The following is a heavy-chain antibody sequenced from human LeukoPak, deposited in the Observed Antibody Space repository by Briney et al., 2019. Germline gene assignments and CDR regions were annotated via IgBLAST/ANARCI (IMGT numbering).Heavy chain of an antibody. CDR1: GGSFSGYY. V-gene: IGHV4-34*01. Sequence: SETLSLTCAAYGGSFSGYYWSWIRQPPGKGLEWIGEISHSGSTNYNPSLKSRVTISVDTSKNQFSLKLSSVTAADTAVYYCARAGRYSSSWYVLYYGMDVWGKGTTVTVSS. D-gene: IGHD6-13*01. CDR2: ISHSGST. J-gene: IGHJ6*04. CDR3: ARAGRYSSSWYVLYYGMDV.